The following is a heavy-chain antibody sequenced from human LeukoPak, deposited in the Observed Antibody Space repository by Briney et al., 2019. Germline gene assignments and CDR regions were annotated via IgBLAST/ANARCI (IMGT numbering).Heavy chain of an antibody. J-gene: IGHJ4*02. CDR1: GGSISSYY. D-gene: IGHD4-23*01. V-gene: IGHV4-4*09. CDR3: ARRGNKGYFDY. CDR2: IYTSGST. Sequence: SETLSPTCTVSGGSISSYYWSWIRQPPGKGLEWIGYIYTSGSTNYNPSLKSRVTISVDTSKNQFSLKLSSVTAADTAVYYCARRGNKGYFDYWGQGTLVTVSS.